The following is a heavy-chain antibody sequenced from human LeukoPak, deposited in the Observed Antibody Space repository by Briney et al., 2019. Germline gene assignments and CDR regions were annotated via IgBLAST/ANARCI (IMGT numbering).Heavy chain of an antibody. CDR1: GFTFSSYA. J-gene: IGHJ6*02. CDR2: ISYDGSNK. V-gene: IGHV3-30-3*01. Sequence: PGGSLRLSCAASGFTFSSYAMHWVRQAPGKGLEWVAVISYDGSNKYYADSVKGRFTISRDNSKNTLYLQMNSLRAEDTAVYYCARDLVGATNIRYYGMDVWGQGTTVTVSS. D-gene: IGHD1-26*01. CDR3: ARDLVGATNIRYYGMDV.